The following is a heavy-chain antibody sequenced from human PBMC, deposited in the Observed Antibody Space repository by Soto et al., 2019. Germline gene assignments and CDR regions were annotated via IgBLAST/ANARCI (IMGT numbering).Heavy chain of an antibody. CDR3: ARGVIH. CDR1: GGSISSGGYY. J-gene: IGHJ4*02. D-gene: IGHD4-4*01. CDR2: IYYSGST. Sequence: QVQLQELGPGLVKLSQTLSLPCTVSGGSISSGGYYWSWNRQHPEKGLEWIGYIYYSGSTSYNPSLKSRVTISVDTSKNQFSLKLSSVTAADTAVYYCARGVIHWGQGTLVTVSS. V-gene: IGHV4-31*03.